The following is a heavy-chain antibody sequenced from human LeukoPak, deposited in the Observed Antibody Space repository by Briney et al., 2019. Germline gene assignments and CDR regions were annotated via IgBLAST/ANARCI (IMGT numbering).Heavy chain of an antibody. CDR3: AKGRYYDSSGSFYFDY. D-gene: IGHD3-22*01. J-gene: IGHJ4*02. Sequence: GGSLRLSCAASGFTFSSYAMSWVRQAPGKELEWVSGISGSGDNTYYADSVKGRFTISRDNSKNTLYVQVNSLGTEDTAAYYCAKGRYYDSSGSFYFDYWGQGTLVTVSS. CDR2: ISGSGDNT. CDR1: GFTFSSYA. V-gene: IGHV3-23*01.